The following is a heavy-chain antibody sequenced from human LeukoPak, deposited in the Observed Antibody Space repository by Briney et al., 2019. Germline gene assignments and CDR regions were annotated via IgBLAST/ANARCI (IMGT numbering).Heavy chain of an antibody. Sequence: GGSLRLSCAASGFTFSNYWMNWVRQAPGKGLEWVSYISSSGSTIYYADSVKGRFTISRDNAKNSLYLQMNSLRAEDTAVYYCAELGITMIGGVWGKGTTVTVSS. J-gene: IGHJ6*04. CDR3: AELGITMIGGV. V-gene: IGHV3-48*04. D-gene: IGHD3-10*02. CDR1: GFTFSNYW. CDR2: ISSSGSTI.